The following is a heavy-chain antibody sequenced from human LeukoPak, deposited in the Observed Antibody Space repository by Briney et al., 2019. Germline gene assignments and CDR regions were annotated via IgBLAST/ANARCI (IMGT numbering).Heavy chain of an antibody. CDR3: AKGQWFGESSRGMDV. J-gene: IGHJ6*02. V-gene: IGHV3-23*01. CDR2: ISGSGGST. CDR1: GFSFTIYS. D-gene: IGHD3-10*01. Sequence: GGSLRLSCAASGFSFTIYSMNWVRQAPGKGLEWVSAISGSGGSTYYADSVKGRFTISRDNSKNTLYLQMNSLRAEDTAVYYCAKGQWFGESSRGMDVWGQGTTVTVSS.